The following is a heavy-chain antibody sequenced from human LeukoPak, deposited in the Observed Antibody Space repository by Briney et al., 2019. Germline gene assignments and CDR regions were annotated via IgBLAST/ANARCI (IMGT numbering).Heavy chain of an antibody. CDR1: GGSIKSHY. CDR3: ARGGSSWSYAMDV. D-gene: IGHD6-13*01. J-gene: IGHJ6*02. CDR2: IYESGST. Sequence: SETLSLTCTVSGGSIKSHYWSWIRQTPGKGLEWIGCIYESGSTYHNPSLKSRVTISVDISKNQFSLKVSSVTAADTAVYYCARGGSSWSYAMDVWGQGTTVTVSS. V-gene: IGHV4-59*11.